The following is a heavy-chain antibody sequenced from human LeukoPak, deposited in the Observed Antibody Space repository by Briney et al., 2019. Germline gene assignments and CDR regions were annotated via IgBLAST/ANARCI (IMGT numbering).Heavy chain of an antibody. CDR3: ARVYNWDYEGGWFDP. CDR1: GFSVTSNY. CDR2: IYSGTST. D-gene: IGHD1-7*01. Sequence: PGGPLRLSCAASGFSVTSNYMTWVRQAPGKGLEWISVIYSGTSTYYADSVKGRFTISRHNSKNTLYLQMNSLRPEDTAVYYCARVYNWDYEGGWFDPWGQGTLVTVSS. J-gene: IGHJ5*02. V-gene: IGHV3-53*04.